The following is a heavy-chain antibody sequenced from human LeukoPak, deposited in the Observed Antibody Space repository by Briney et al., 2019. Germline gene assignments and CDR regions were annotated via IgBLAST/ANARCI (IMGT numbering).Heavy chain of an antibody. CDR2: IYYSGGT. V-gene: IGHV4-59*01. CDR1: GDSISGYY. Sequence: SETLSLTCTVSGDSISGYYWSWIRQPPGKGLEWIGYIYYSGGTNYNPSLKSRVTISVDTSKNQFSLKLSSVTAADTAVYYCAREIYSGSLYFDYWGQGTLVTVSS. J-gene: IGHJ4*02. D-gene: IGHD1-26*01. CDR3: AREIYSGSLYFDY.